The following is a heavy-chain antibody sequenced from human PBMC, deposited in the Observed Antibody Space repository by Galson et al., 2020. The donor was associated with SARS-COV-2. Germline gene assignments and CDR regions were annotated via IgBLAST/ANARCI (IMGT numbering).Heavy chain of an antibody. CDR1: GFTFSSYS. V-gene: IGHV3-21*06. J-gene: IGHJ4*02. CDR2: VTSSGGYT. CDR3: VRTQYNGDQRIEEGGY. Sequence: PGGSLRLSCVVSGFTFSSYSMNWVRQAPGKGLEWVSCVTSSGGYTYYADSLKGRFTISRDNAKNSLYLQMNSLRAEDTAIYYCVRTQYNGDQRIEEGGYWGQGTLVTVSS. D-gene: IGHD4-17*01.